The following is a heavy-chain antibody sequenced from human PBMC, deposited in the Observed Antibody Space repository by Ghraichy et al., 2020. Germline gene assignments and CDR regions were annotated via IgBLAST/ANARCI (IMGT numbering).Heavy chain of an antibody. V-gene: IGHV3-7*03. CDR2: IRENGGAK. CDR3: ARDGGEGKVLVD. D-gene: IGHD3-16*01. CDR1: GFTFSSYG. J-gene: IGHJ4*02. Sequence: GGSLRLSCAASGFTFSSYGMSWVRQAPGKGLEWVSNIRENGGAKYYADSVKGRFTISRDNAKNSLYLQMNSLRAEDTAVYYCARDGGEGKVLVDWGQGTLVTVSS.